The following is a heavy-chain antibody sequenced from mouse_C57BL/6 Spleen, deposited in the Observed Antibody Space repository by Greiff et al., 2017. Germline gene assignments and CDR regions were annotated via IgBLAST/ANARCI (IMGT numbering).Heavy chain of an antibody. CDR3: ARRGSSGWYFDY. Sequence: EVQLVESGPGLVKPSQSLSLTCSVTGYSITSGYYWNWIRQFPGNKLEWMGYISYDGSNNYNPSLKNRISITRDTSKNQFFLKLNSVTTEDTATYYCARRGSSGWYFDYWGQGTTLTVSS. J-gene: IGHJ2*01. CDR1: GYSITSGYY. D-gene: IGHD3-2*02. V-gene: IGHV3-6*01. CDR2: ISYDGSN.